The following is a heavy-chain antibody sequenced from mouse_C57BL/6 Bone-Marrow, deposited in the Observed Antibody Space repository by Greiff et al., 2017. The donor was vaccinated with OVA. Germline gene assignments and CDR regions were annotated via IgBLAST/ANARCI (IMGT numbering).Heavy chain of an antibody. J-gene: IGHJ4*01. CDR1: GYTFTSYW. CDR2: IDPSDSYT. D-gene: IGHD1-1*01. V-gene: IGHV1-69*01. CDR3: AAYGSSSYYYAMDY. Sequence: QVQLQQPGAELVMPGASVKLSCKASGYTFTSYWMPWVKQRPGQGLEWIGEIDPSDSYTNYNQKFKGKSTLTVDKSSSTAYMQLSSLTSEDSAVYYCAAYGSSSYYYAMDYWGQGTSVTVSS.